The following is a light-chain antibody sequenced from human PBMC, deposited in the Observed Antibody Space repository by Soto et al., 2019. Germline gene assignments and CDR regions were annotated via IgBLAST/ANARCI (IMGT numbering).Light chain of an antibody. CDR3: QQSCSITPGK. J-gene: IGKJ1*01. Sequence: DIQTTQSPSSLCASPGDRVPITCRASQSISSYLIWYQKKPGQGHKLLIYATFRLQSGVPSRLGGRGSGPDLTLPIRSVDCGVFASYYCQQSCSITPGKFGQGTKVDIK. V-gene: IGKV1-39*01. CDR1: QSISSY. CDR2: ATF.